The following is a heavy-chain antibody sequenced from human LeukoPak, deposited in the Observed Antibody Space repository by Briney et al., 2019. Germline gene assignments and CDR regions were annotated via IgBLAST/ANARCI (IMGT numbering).Heavy chain of an antibody. CDR2: LYVGGSDI. J-gene: IGHJ5*02. CDR3: ARGMYYNSLTGSYYNWFDP. Sequence: GEPLKISCKASGFNFTTEYIAWVRQMPGKGLEWMGILYVGGSDIRYSPSFQGQVTMSADKSISTAYLEWSSLRASDTAMYYCARGMYYNSLTGSYYNWFDPWGQGTLVTVSS. D-gene: IGHD3-9*01. CDR1: GFNFTTEY. V-gene: IGHV5-51*01.